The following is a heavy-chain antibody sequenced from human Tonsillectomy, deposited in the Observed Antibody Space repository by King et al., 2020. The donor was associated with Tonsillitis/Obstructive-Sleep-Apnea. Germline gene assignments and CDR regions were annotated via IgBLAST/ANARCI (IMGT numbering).Heavy chain of an antibody. D-gene: IGHD3-3*01. CDR1: GFSLSTSGVG. J-gene: IGHJ4*02. CDR2: IYWDDAK. CDR3: ADQIFGVVSFAS. V-gene: IGHV2-5*02. Sequence: ITLKESGPTLVKPTQTLTLTCTFSGFSLSTSGVGVGWVRQPPGKALEWLTVIYWDDAKRYSPSLKSRLTITKDTSKNQVVLIMTDMDPVDTATYYCADQIFGVVSFASWGQGTLVTVSS.